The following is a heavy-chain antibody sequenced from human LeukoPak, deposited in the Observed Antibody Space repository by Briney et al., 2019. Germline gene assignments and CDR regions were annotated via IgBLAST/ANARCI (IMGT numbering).Heavy chain of an antibody. J-gene: IGHJ6*02. CDR1: GFTFRSYA. CDR2: ISGIGNST. V-gene: IGHV3-23*01. Sequence: PGGSLRLSCAASGFTFRSYAMTWVRQAPGKGLEWVSAISGIGNSTYYADSVKGRFTISRDNSKNTLYLQMNSLSAEDTAIYYCAKVQYVYFGSGSYDMDVWGQGTPVTVSS. D-gene: IGHD3-10*01. CDR3: AKVQYVYFGSGSYDMDV.